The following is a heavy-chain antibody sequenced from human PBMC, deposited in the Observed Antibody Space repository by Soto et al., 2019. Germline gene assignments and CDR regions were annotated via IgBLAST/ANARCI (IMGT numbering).Heavy chain of an antibody. CDR3: TKDLNKRAFFDY. Sequence: PGGSLRLSCAASGFTFSSYGMHWVRQAPGKGLEWVAGVSYDGSNIYYADSVKGRYTISRDNSKNTLYLQMSSLRAEDTAVYYCTKDLNKRAFFDYWGQGTPVTVSS. CDR1: GFTFSSYG. V-gene: IGHV3-30*18. J-gene: IGHJ4*02. CDR2: VSYDGSNI.